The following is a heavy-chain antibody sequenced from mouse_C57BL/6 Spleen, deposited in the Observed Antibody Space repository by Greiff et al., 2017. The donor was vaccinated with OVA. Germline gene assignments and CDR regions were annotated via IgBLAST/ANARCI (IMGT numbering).Heavy chain of an antibody. J-gene: IGHJ3*01. V-gene: IGHV1-64*01. D-gene: IGHD2-10*02. CDR1: GYTFTSYW. CDR2: IHPNSGST. CDR3: AKEAYVSAFAY. Sequence: QVQLQQPGAELVKPGASVKLSCKASGYTFTSYWMHWVKQRPGQGLEWIGMIHPNSGSTNYNEKFKSKATLTVDKSSSTAYMQLSSLTSEDSAVYYCAKEAYVSAFAYWGQRALFTVSA.